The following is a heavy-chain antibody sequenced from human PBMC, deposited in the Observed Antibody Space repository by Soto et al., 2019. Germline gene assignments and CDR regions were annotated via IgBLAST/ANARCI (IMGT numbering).Heavy chain of an antibody. Sequence: GSLRLSCAASGFTFSSFWMSWVRQAPGKGLEWVANIKQDGSGKYYVDSVRGRFSISRDNAKNSLFLQMNSLRAEDTVVYYCARRPYGDYGDYFDYWGQGTLVTVSS. J-gene: IGHJ4*02. D-gene: IGHD4-17*01. CDR3: ARRPYGDYGDYFDY. CDR1: GFTFSSFW. V-gene: IGHV3-7*01. CDR2: IKQDGSGK.